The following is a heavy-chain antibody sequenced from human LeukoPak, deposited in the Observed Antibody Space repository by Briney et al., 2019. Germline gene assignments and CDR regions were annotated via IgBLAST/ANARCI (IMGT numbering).Heavy chain of an antibody. CDR3: AKGCGGSCYSEFDY. CDR1: GFTFSSYG. V-gene: IGHV3-23*01. Sequence: GGSLRLSCAASGFTFSSYGMHWVRQAPGQGLECVSGISGSGGSTYYADSVKGRFTISRDNSKNTLYLQMNSLRAEDTAIYYCAKGCGGSCYSEFDYWGQGTLVTVSS. J-gene: IGHJ4*02. D-gene: IGHD2-15*01. CDR2: ISGSGGST.